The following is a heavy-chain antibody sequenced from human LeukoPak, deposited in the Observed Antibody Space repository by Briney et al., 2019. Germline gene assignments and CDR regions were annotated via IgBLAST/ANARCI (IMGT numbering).Heavy chain of an antibody. J-gene: IGHJ4*02. CDR1: GFTFSSYW. D-gene: IGHD3-10*01. V-gene: IGHV3-7*01. CDR3: AKPVTVSSPFDY. Sequence: GGSLRLSCAASGFTFSSYWMTWVRQAPGKGLEWVANIKPDGSEKSYVDSVRGRFTISRDNAKNSLYLQMNSLRAEDTAVYYCAKPVTVSSPFDYWGQGTLVSVSS. CDR2: IKPDGSEK.